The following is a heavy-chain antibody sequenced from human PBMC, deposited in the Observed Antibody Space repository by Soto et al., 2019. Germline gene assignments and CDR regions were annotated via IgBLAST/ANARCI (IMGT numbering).Heavy chain of an antibody. CDR2: ISGSGCST. Sequence: EVPLLESGGGLVQPGGSLRLSCAASGFTFSSYAMSWVRQAPGKGLEWVSAISGSGCSTYYADSVKGRFTISRDNSKNTLYLQMNSLRAEDTAVYYCARRSSGWYFDYWGQGTLVTVSS. CDR1: GFTFSSYA. CDR3: ARRSSGWYFDY. J-gene: IGHJ4*02. D-gene: IGHD6-19*01. V-gene: IGHV3-23*01.